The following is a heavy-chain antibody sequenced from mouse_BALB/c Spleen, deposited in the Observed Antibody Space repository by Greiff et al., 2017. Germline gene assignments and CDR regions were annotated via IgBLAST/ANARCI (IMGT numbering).Heavy chain of an antibody. Sequence: VQLQQSGPELVKPGASVKISCKASGYSFTSYYIHWVKQRPGQGLEWIGWIFPGSGNTKYNEKFKGKATLTADTSSSTAYMQLSSLTSEDSAVYFCARSSPDYDYDAYAMDYWGQGTSVTVSS. CDR3: ARSSPDYDYDAYAMDY. J-gene: IGHJ4*01. D-gene: IGHD2-4*01. CDR2: IFPGSGNT. CDR1: GYSFTSYY. V-gene: IGHV1-66*01.